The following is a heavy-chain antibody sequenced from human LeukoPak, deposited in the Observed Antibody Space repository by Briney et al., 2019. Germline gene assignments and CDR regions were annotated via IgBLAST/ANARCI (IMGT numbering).Heavy chain of an antibody. J-gene: IGHJ4*02. D-gene: IGHD3-22*01. Sequence: GGTLRLSCAASGFTFSSYEMNWVRQAPGKGLEWGSSISSSSSYIYYADSVKGRFTISRDNAKNSLYLQMYSLRAEDTAVYYCASRYDSSGYYRKTEYYFDYWGQGTLVTVSS. CDR1: GFTFSSYE. CDR2: ISSSSSYI. CDR3: ASRYDSSGYYRKTEYYFDY. V-gene: IGHV3-21*01.